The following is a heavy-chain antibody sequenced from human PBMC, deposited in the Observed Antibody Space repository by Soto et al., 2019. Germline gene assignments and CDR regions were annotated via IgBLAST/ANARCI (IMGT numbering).Heavy chain of an antibody. D-gene: IGHD2-15*01. Sequence: GKGMEWTEEINNSESTNYNTSPTSRVTISVDTSKNQFSLKLSCVTAADTAVYYCARASPRYCRGDSCYSGRDYLGQGTLVTV. CDR2: INNSEST. J-gene: IGHJ4*02. V-gene: IGHV4-34*01. CDR3: ARASPRYCRGDSCYSGRDY.